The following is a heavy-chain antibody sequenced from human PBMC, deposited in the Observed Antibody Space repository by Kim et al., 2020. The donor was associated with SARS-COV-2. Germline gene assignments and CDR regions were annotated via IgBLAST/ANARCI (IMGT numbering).Heavy chain of an antibody. V-gene: IGHV3-33*01. D-gene: IGHD6-13*01. CDR2: SNK. J-gene: IGHJ4*02. CDR3: ARDRRQLDY. Sequence: SNKYYADSVKGRFTISRDNSKNTLYLQMNSLRAEDTAVYYCARDRRQLDYWGQGTLVTVSS.